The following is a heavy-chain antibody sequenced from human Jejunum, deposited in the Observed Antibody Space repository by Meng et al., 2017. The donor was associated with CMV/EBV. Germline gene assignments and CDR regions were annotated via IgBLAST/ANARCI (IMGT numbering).Heavy chain of an antibody. CDR3: ARGRVRGIASAGAMVS. V-gene: IGHV3-21*01. Sequence: FSPSNMHWVRQAPGKGLEWVSSISSGSNFIYYADSMKGRFTISRDNAKNSLYLQMNSLRAEDTAVYYCARGRVRGIASAGAMVSWGQGTLVTVSS. CDR2: ISSGSNFI. J-gene: IGHJ5*02. D-gene: IGHD6-13*01. CDR1: FSPSN.